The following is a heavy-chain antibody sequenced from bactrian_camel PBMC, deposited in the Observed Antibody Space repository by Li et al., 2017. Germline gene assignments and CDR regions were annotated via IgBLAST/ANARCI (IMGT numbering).Heavy chain of an antibody. V-gene: IGHV3S1*01. J-gene: IGHJ4*01. Sequence: HVQLVESGGDPVQAGGSLRLSCQVLGLIGSNSYCMAWFRQAPGKEREAVARIYTGGSSAEYADSVKGRFTIFIDHVMGTLDLQMNSLEPEDTGTYYCAASERSGICALAEWAFTYWGQGTQVTVS. CDR3: AASERSGICALAEWAFTY. D-gene: IGHD2*01. CDR1: GLIGSNSYC. CDR2: IYTGGSSA.